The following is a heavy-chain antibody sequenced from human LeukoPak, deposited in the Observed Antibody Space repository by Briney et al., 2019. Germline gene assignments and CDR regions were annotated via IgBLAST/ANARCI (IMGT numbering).Heavy chain of an antibody. J-gene: IGHJ4*02. D-gene: IGHD6-19*01. CDR1: GGSISSGGYY. V-gene: IGHV4-31*03. CDR2: IYYSGST. CDR3: AREAGIGYSSGWYGEVGYFDY. Sequence: PSETLSLTCTVSGGSISSGGYYWSWIRQHPGKGLEWIGYIYYSGSTYYNPSLKSRVTISVDTSKNQFSLKLSSVTAADTAVYYCAREAGIGYSSGWYGEVGYFDYWGQGTLVTVSS.